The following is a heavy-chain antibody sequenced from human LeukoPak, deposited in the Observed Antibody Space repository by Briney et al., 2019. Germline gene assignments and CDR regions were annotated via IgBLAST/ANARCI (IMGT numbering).Heavy chain of an antibody. J-gene: IGHJ4*02. CDR2: IRYDGSNE. CDR3: AKLYSSSSLDY. D-gene: IGHD6-13*01. Sequence: GGSLRLSCAASGFTFSSYGMHWVRQAPGKGLEWVAFIRYDGSNEYYADPVKGRFTISRDNSKNTLYLQMNSLRAEDTAVYYCAKLYSSSSLDYWGQGTLVTVSS. CDR1: GFTFSSYG. V-gene: IGHV3-30*02.